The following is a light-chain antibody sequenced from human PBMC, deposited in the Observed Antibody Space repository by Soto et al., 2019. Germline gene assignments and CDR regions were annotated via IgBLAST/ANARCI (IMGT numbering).Light chain of an antibody. V-gene: IGKV3D-15*01. CDR3: QQYNNWPL. J-gene: IGKJ4*01. CDR1: RSVSNR. Sequence: ILMTQSPATLSVPPGETVTFSCRASRSVSNRLAWYQHKPGQAPRLLIFGASSRATDIPARFSGSGSGTEFNLTISSLQSEDFAVYYCQQYNNWPLFGGGAKVDIK. CDR2: GAS.